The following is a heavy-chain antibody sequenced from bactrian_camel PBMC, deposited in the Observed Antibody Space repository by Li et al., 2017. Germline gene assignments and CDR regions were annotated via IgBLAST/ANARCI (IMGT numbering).Heavy chain of an antibody. D-gene: IGHD6*01. Sequence: VQLVESGGGSVQAGGSVTLSCVASGFTESGAYVAWIRQAPGKGREGVASIYTETDRTYYADSVKGRFAIWQDNAKKTVYLQMNNLQPEDTATYYCAEGRGSRGEHCYSLNYWGQGTQVTVS. V-gene: IGHV3S1*01. CDR2: IYTETDRT. CDR1: GFTESGAY. CDR3: AEGRGSRGEHCYSLNY. J-gene: IGHJ4*01.